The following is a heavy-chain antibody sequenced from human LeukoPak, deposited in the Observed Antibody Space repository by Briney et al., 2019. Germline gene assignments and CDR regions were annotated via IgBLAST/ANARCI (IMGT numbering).Heavy chain of an antibody. D-gene: IGHD3-9*01. V-gene: IGHV3-7*01. J-gene: IGHJ3*02. Sequence: QPGGSLRLSCAASGFTFSSYWMSWVRQAPGKGLEWVANIKQDGSEKYYVDSVKGRFTISRDNAKNSLYLQMNSLRAEDTAVYYCARDSSLRYFDWLLYADAFDIWGQGTMVTVSS. CDR3: ARDSSLRYFDWLLYADAFDI. CDR1: GFTFSSYW. CDR2: IKQDGSEK.